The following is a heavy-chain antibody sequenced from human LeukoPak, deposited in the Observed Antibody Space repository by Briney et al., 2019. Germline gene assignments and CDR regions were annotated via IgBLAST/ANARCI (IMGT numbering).Heavy chain of an antibody. CDR1: GGSISSSY. Sequence: SETLSLTCTVSGGSISSSYWSWIRQPPGKGLEWIGYIYYSGSTNYNPSLKSRVTISVDTSKNQFSLKLSSVTAADTAVYYCATTTSYISSDFDYWGQGTLVTVSS. J-gene: IGHJ4*02. V-gene: IGHV4-59*12. CDR3: ATTTSYISSDFDY. D-gene: IGHD6-13*01. CDR2: IYYSGST.